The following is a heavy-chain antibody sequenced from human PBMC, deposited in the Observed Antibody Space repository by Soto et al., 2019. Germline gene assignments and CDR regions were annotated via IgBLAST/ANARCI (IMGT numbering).Heavy chain of an antibody. CDR1: GGSISSYY. CDR2: IYYSGST. J-gene: IGHJ6*02. V-gene: IGHV4-59*01. Sequence: SETLSLTCTVSGGSISSYYWSWIRQPPGKGLEWIGYIYYSGSTNYNPSLKSRVTISVDTSKNQFSLKLSSVTAADTAVYYCARGSSSSWENYGMDVWGQGTTVTVSS. CDR3: ARGSSSSWENYGMDV. D-gene: IGHD6-13*01.